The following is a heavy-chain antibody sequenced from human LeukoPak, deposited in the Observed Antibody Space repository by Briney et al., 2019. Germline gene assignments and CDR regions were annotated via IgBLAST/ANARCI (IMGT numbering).Heavy chain of an antibody. CDR3: ARVST. CDR2: ISWNSGSI. V-gene: IGHV3-9*01. Sequence: SGGSLRLSCAASGFTFDDYAMHWVRQAPGKGLEWVSGISWNSGSIGYADSVKGRFTISRDNAKNSLYLQMNSLRAEDTALYYCARVSTXGQGTLVTVSS. CDR1: GFTFDDYA. J-gene: IGHJ5*02.